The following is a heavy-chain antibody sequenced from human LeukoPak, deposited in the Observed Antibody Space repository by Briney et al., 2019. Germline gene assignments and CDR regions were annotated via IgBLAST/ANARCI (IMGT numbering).Heavy chain of an antibody. V-gene: IGHV4-39*07. Sequence: SETLSLTCTVPGGSISSSSFYWGWIRQPPGKGLEWIGSIFYSGNTYYTPSLQSRVTMSLDTSKSQFSLSLTSVTAADTAVYYCARQIAVVEPTDPNWFDSWGQGTLVTVSS. CDR2: IFYSGNT. J-gene: IGHJ5*01. D-gene: IGHD2-21*01. CDR1: GGSISSSSFY. CDR3: ARQIAVVEPTDPNWFDS.